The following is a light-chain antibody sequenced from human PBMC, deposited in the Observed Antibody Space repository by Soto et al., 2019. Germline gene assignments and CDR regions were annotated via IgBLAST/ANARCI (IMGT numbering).Light chain of an antibody. V-gene: IGKV3-20*01. CDR3: QQYGGSPRT. CDR1: QSIRRNY. CDR2: GAS. Sequence: DTVLTQSPGILSLSPGERATLYCRTSQSIRRNYLAWYQQKAGQAPRLLIYGASSRAGGITDRFSGSGSGTDFSLTISRLEPEDFAVYYCQQYGGSPRTFGQGTKLEIK. J-gene: IGKJ2*01.